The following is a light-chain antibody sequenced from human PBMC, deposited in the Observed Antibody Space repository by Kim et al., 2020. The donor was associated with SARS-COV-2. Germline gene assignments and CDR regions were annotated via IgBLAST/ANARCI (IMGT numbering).Light chain of an antibody. V-gene: IGLV3-1*01. Sequence: GSPGPSASITCSGDKLGDKYACWYQQKPGPSPVLVIYQDSRRPSGIPERFSGSNSGNTATLTISGTQAMDEADYYCQAWDSSTAVFGGGTKLTVL. CDR2: QDS. CDR3: QAWDSSTAV. CDR1: KLGDKY. J-gene: IGLJ2*01.